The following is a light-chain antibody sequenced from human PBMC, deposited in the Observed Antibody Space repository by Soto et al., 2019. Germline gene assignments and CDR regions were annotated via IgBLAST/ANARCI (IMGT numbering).Light chain of an antibody. V-gene: IGLV2-11*01. CDR2: DVT. CDR1: TSDVGAFNY. CDR3: CSFAGSYTVV. Sequence: QSVLTQPPSASGSPGQSVTISCTGTTSDVGAFNYVSWYQQHPGKAPKLMIYDVTRRPSGVPDRISGSKSDTTASLTISGLQAEDEADYYCCSFAGSYTVVFGAGTKLTVL. J-gene: IGLJ2*01.